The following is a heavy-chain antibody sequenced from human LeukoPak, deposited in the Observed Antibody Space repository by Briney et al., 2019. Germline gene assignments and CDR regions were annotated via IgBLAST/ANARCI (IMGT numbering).Heavy chain of an antibody. Sequence: PGGSLRLSCAASGFTFSSYSMNWVRQAPGKGLEWVSYISSSSSTIYYADSVKGRFTISRDNAKNTLYLQMNSLRAEDTAVYYCARDQGDSSGYYLYYFDYWGQGTLVTVSS. CDR2: ISSSSSTI. CDR3: ARDQGDSSGYYLYYFDY. V-gene: IGHV3-48*01. D-gene: IGHD3-22*01. J-gene: IGHJ4*02. CDR1: GFTFSSYS.